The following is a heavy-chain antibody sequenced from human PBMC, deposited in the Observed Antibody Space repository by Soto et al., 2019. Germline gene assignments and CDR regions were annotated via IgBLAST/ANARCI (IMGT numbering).Heavy chain of an antibody. V-gene: IGHV3-33*01. CDR1: GFTFSSYG. D-gene: IGHD3-9*01. CDR2: IWYDGSNK. CDR3: ARDTLLADWGMDV. Sequence: GSLRLSCAASGFTFSSYGMHWVRQAPGKGLEWVAVIWYDGSNKYYADSVKGRFTISRDNSKNTLYLQMNSLRAEDTAVYYCARDTLLADWGMDVWGQGTTVTVSS. J-gene: IGHJ6*02.